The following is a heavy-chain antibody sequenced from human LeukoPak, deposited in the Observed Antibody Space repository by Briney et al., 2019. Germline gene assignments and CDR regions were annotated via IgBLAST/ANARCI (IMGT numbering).Heavy chain of an antibody. D-gene: IGHD2-2*01. V-gene: IGHV4-59*01. CDR3: ARYCSSTSCYNWFDP. Sequence: SETLSLTCSFSIVSIKNYYWNWIRQSPGKGLQWIGYIYYTGSTDYNFSLKSRVTISLDTSENQFSLRLNSVTAADSAVYYCARYCSSTSCYNWFDPWGQGTLVTVSS. J-gene: IGHJ5*02. CDR1: IVSIKNYY. CDR2: IYYTGST.